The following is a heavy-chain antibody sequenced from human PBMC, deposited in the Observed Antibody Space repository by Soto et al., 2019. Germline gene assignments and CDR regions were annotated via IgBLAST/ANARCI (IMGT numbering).Heavy chain of an antibody. D-gene: IGHD3-3*01. CDR1: GYTFTSYD. V-gene: IGHV1-8*01. CDR3: ARGFEGYDPTP. Sequence: GASGKGSCKAAGYTFTSYDINWVRQATGQGLEWMGWMNPNSGNTGYAQKFQGRVTMTRNTSISTAYMELSSLRSEDTAVYYCARGFEGYDPTPCGQGTLVTVSS. CDR2: MNPNSGNT. J-gene: IGHJ5*02.